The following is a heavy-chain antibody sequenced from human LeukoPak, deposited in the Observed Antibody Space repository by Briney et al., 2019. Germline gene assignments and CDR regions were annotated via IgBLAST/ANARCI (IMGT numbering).Heavy chain of an antibody. CDR2: IYYSGST. V-gene: IGHV4-31*03. Sequence: SETLSLTCTVSGGSISSGGYYWSWIRQHPGKGLEWIGYIYYSGSTNYNPSLKSRVTISVDTSKNQFSLKLSSVTAADTAVYYCARSSYYYGGHAFDIWGQGTMVTVSS. D-gene: IGHD3-10*01. CDR1: GGSISSGGYY. J-gene: IGHJ3*02. CDR3: ARSSYYYGGHAFDI.